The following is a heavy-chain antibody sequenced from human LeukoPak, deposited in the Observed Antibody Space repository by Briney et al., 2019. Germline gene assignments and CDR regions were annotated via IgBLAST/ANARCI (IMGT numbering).Heavy chain of an antibody. J-gene: IGHJ4*02. D-gene: IGHD3-22*01. CDR3: AKSSYYDASGYYREYYFDY. Sequence: GGSLRLSCAASGFTFSSYAMSWVRQAPGKGLEWVSGISGSGDNTYYADSVKGRFTISRDNSKNTLYVQVNSLGTEDTAVYYCAKSSYYDASGYYREYYFDYWGQGTLVTVSS. V-gene: IGHV3-23*01. CDR2: ISGSGDNT. CDR1: GFTFSSYA.